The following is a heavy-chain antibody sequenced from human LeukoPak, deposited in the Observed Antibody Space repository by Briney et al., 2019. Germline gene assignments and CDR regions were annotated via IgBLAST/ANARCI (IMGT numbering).Heavy chain of an antibody. CDR2: INHSGST. V-gene: IGHV4-34*01. Sequence: SETLSLTCAVYGGSFSGYYWSWIRQPPGKGLEWIGEINHSGSTNHNPSLKSRVTISVDTSKNQFSLKLSSVTAADTAVYYCARGQTFYGMDVWGKGTTVTVSS. CDR1: GGSFSGYY. J-gene: IGHJ6*04. CDR3: ARGQTFYGMDV.